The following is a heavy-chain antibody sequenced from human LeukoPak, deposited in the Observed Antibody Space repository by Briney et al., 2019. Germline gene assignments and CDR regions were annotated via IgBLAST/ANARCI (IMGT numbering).Heavy chain of an antibody. V-gene: IGHV4-34*01. CDR2: INHSGST. Sequence: SETLSLTCAVYGGSFSGYYWSWIRQPPGKGLEWIGEINHSGSTNYNPSLKSRVTISVDTSKNQFSLKLSSVTAADTAVYYCARLLYYGLKTRFDYWGQGTLVTVSS. J-gene: IGHJ4*02. D-gene: IGHD3-10*01. CDR3: ARLLYYGLKTRFDY. CDR1: GGSFSGYY.